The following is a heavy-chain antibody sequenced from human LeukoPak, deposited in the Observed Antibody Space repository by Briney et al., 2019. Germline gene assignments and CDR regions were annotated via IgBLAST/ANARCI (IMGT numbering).Heavy chain of an antibody. Sequence: TGGSLRLSCAASGFTFSSYSMNWVRQAPGKGLEWVSYISFSGSTIYYADSVKGRFTISRDNAKDSLFLQMNSLRAEDTAFYYCARGLYSTSKTAFDYWGQGTLVTVSS. CDR2: ISFSGSTI. J-gene: IGHJ4*02. CDR3: ARGLYSTSKTAFDY. CDR1: GFTFSSYS. D-gene: IGHD6-6*01. V-gene: IGHV3-48*04.